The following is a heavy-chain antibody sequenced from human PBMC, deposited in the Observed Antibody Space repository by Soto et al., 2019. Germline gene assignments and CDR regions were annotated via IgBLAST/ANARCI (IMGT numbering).Heavy chain of an antibody. CDR3: ASLPLPGYCSSTSCSHDY. V-gene: IGHV3-21*01. CDR1: GFTVNGMY. J-gene: IGHJ4*02. D-gene: IGHD2-2*01. Sequence: GGSMRLSCAASGFTVNGMYMNWVRQAPGKGLEWVSSISSSSSYIYYADSVKGRFTISRDNAKNSLYLQMNSLRAEDTAVYYCASLPLPGYCSSTSCSHDYWGQGTLVTVSS. CDR2: ISSSSSYI.